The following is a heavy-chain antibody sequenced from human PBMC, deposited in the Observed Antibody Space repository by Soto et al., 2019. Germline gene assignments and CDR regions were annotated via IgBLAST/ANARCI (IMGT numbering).Heavy chain of an antibody. V-gene: IGHV3-33*01. J-gene: IGHJ3*01. CDR2: IWHDGNEK. D-gene: IGHD6-6*01. CDR1: GFTFSNYG. CDR3: ARVVGHTRTAEY. Sequence: QVRLLQSGGGVAQPGRSLRLSCEASGFTFSNYGMHWVRQAPGKGLEWVAFIWHDGNEKSYADSVLGRFSISRDNARRRLYLPVTNRRARDTALYFCARVVGHTRTAEYWGLGTKV.